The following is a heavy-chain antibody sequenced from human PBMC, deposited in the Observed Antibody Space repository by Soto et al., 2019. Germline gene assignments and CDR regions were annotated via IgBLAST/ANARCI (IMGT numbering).Heavy chain of an antibody. V-gene: IGHV4-30-4*01. CDR1: GGSISSGDYY. D-gene: IGHD3-3*01. Sequence: QVQLQESGPGLVKPSQTLSLTCTVSGGSISSGDYYWSWIRQPPGKGLEWIGYIYYSGSTYYNPSLKSRVTISVDTSKNQFSLKLSSVTAVDTAVYYCARLIYDFWSGFPSYGMDVWGQGTTVTVSS. J-gene: IGHJ6*02. CDR2: IYYSGST. CDR3: ARLIYDFWSGFPSYGMDV.